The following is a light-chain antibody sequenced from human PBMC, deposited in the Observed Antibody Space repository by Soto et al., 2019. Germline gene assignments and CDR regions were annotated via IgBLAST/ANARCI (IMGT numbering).Light chain of an antibody. J-gene: IGLJ1*01. V-gene: IGLV2-11*01. CDR1: SSDVGGYNF. CDR3: CSYAGTHTYV. CDR2: DVS. Sequence: QSVLTQPRSVSGSPGQSVTISCTGTSSDVGGYNFVSWYQQLPGKAPKFMIYDVSKRPSGVPDRFSGSKSGNTASLTISGLQAEDEADYYCCSYAGTHTYVFGTGTNVTVL.